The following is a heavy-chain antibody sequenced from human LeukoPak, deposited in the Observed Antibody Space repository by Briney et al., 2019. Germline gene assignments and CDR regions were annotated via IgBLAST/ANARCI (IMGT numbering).Heavy chain of an antibody. J-gene: IGHJ4*02. Sequence: ASVKVSCKASGYTFTSYDINWVRQATGQGLEWMGWMNPNSGNTGYAQKFQGRVTMTRNTSISTAYMDLSSLRSEDTAVYYCARVPPGDTVVVPAHLDDWGQGTLVTVSS. CDR1: GYTFTSYD. CDR3: ARVPPGDTVVVPAHLDD. D-gene: IGHD2-2*01. V-gene: IGHV1-8*01. CDR2: MNPNSGNT.